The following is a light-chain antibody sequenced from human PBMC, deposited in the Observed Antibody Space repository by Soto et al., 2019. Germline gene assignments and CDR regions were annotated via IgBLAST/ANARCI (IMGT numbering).Light chain of an antibody. V-gene: IGKV3-11*01. CDR2: GVS. Sequence: EIVLTQSPATLSLSPGEIVTHSCRASQSVSSYLAWYQQKPGQAPRLLIYGVSNRATGIPARFRGNGSGTDFTLTISSLAPEDFAVYYCQHRRVWPPMYTFGQGTKLE. J-gene: IGKJ2*01. CDR3: QHRRVWPPMYT. CDR1: QSVSSY.